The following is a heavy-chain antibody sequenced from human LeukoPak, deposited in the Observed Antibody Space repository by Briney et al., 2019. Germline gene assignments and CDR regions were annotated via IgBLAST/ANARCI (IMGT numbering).Heavy chain of an antibody. J-gene: IGHJ6*03. CDR3: AKGGTAYYHYYMDV. CDR1: GFTFSSSA. CDR2: ISGSGDRT. V-gene: IGHV3-23*01. D-gene: IGHD3-16*01. Sequence: GGSLRLSCAASGFTFSSSAMSWVRQAPGKGLEWVSTISGSGDRTYYADSVKGRFTISRDNSKNTLYLQMNSLRAEDTAVYYCAKGGTAYYHYYMDVWGKGTTVTVSS.